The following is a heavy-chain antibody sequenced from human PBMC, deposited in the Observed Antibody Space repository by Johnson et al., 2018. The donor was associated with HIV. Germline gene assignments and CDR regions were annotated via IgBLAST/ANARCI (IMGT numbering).Heavy chain of an antibody. Sequence: QVQLVESGGGLVQPGGSLILSCAASGFTFSDYYMSWIRQAPGKGLEWVSYISSSGSTIYYADSVKGRFTISRDNAKNSLYLQMNSLRAEDTAVYYCATRDPTHRPGVFDIWGQGTMVTVSS. CDR3: ATRDPTHRPGVFDI. CDR1: GFTFSDYY. D-gene: IGHD1-14*01. CDR2: ISSSGSTI. J-gene: IGHJ3*02. V-gene: IGHV3-11*04.